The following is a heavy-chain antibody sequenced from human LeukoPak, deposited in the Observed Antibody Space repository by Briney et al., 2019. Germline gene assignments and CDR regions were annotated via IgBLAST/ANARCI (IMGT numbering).Heavy chain of an antibody. J-gene: IGHJ4*02. CDR2: INLVSGGT. D-gene: IGHD2-2*01. Sequence: ASVKVSCKASEYTFTDSYMHWVRQAPGQGRGWMGWINLVSGGTNYVQKFQGRVTMTRDTSISTAYMELSRLRSDDTAVYYCARANFLSCSSTSCLFDYWGQGTLVTVSS. CDR3: ARANFLSCSSTSCLFDY. CDR1: EYTFTDSY. V-gene: IGHV1-2*02.